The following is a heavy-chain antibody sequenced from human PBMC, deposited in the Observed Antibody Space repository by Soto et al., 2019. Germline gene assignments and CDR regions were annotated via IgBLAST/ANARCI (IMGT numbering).Heavy chain of an antibody. D-gene: IGHD6-13*01. CDR3: ARGTISYSSSWYVGKDYYYYMDV. J-gene: IGHJ6*03. CDR1: GYTFTSYG. Sequence: ASVKVSCKASGYTFTSYGISWVRQAPGQGLEWMGWISAYNGNTNYAQKLQGRVTMTTDTSTSTAYMELRSLRSDDTAVYYWARGTISYSSSWYVGKDYYYYMDVWGKGTTVTVSS. V-gene: IGHV1-18*01. CDR2: ISAYNGNT.